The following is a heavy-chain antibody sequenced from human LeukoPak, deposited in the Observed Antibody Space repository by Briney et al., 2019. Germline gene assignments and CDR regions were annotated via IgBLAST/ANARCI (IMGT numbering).Heavy chain of an antibody. V-gene: IGHV3-11*01. CDR1: GFTFSDYY. CDR3: ARWWSWLQKLD. CDR2: ISSSGSTI. D-gene: IGHD5-24*01. J-gene: IGHJ4*02. Sequence: GGSLRLSCAASGFTFSDYYMSWIRQAPGKGLGWVSYISSSGSTIYYADSVKGRFTISRDNAKNSLYLQMNSLRAEDTAVYYCARWWSWLQKLDWGQGTLVTVSS.